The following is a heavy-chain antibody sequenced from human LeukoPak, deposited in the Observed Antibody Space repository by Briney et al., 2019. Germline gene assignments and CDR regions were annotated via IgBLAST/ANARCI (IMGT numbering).Heavy chain of an antibody. D-gene: IGHD5-24*01. Sequence: PSETLSLTCTVSGGSISSSSYYWGWLRQPPGKGLEWIGSIYYSGSTYYNPSLKSRVTISVDTSKNQFSLKLSSVTAADTAVYYCARGEMATMSVDYWGQGTLVTVSS. J-gene: IGHJ4*02. CDR1: GGSISSSSYY. V-gene: IGHV4-39*07. CDR3: ARGEMATMSVDY. CDR2: IYYSGST.